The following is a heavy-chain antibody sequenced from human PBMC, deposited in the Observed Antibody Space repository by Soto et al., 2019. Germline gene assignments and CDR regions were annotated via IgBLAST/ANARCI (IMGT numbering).Heavy chain of an antibody. D-gene: IGHD6-13*01. CDR1: GFSLSTSGVG. J-gene: IGHJ4*02. CDR2: IYWDDDK. V-gene: IGHV2-5*02. Sequence: QITLKESGPPLVKPTQTLTLTCTFSGFSLSTSGVGVGWIRQPPGKALEWLALIYWDDDKRYSPSLKSRLTITKDTSKNQVVLSMTNMDPVDTATFYCAHTLDYSSYFDYWGQGALVTVSS. CDR3: AHTLDYSSYFDY.